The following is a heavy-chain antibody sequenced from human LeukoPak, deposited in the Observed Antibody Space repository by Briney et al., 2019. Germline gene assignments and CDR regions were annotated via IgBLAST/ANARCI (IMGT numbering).Heavy chain of an antibody. J-gene: IGHJ5*02. CDR3: ARDVRLGELSLGWFEP. CDR2: IIPIFGTA. CDR1: GGTFSSYA. Sequence: GSSVKVSCKASGGTFSSYAINWVRQAPGQGLEWMGGIIPIFGTANYAQKFQGRVTITADESTSTAYMELSSLRSEDTAVYYCARDVRLGELSLGWFEPWGQGTLVTVSS. D-gene: IGHD3-16*02. V-gene: IGHV1-69*01.